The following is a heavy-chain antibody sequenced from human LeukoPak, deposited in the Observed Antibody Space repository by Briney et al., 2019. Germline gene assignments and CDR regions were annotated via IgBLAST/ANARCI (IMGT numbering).Heavy chain of an antibody. D-gene: IGHD2-2*01. Sequence: PGGTLRLNCAAYAFTCDDYGMSRLPQAPGNGLEGVTSLNCSGGSTGYADSVKGRFTISRDNAKNSLYLQMNSLRAEDTALFYCARGSGGIVVVPAATSFDYWGQGTLVTVSS. J-gene: IGHJ4*02. CDR2: LNCSGGST. V-gene: IGHV3-20*04. CDR1: AFTCDDYG. CDR3: ARGSGGIVVVPAATSFDY.